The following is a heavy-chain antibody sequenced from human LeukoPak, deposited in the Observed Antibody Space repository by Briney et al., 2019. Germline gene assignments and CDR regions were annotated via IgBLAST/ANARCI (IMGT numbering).Heavy chain of an antibody. CDR1: GGSISSGSYY. CDR3: ARSGSRIFDY. CDR2: IYTSGST. J-gene: IGHJ4*02. Sequence: SQTLSLTCTVSGGSISSGSYYGSWIRQPAGKGLEWIGRIYTSGSTNYNPSLKSRVTISVDTSKNQFSLKLSSVTAADTAVYYCARSGSRIFDYWGQGTLVTVSS. D-gene: IGHD1-26*01. V-gene: IGHV4-61*02.